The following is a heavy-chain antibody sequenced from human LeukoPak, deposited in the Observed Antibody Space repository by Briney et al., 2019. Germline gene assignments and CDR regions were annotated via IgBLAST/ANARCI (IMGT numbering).Heavy chain of an antibody. D-gene: IGHD2-21*02. CDR1: GYSFTSYW. J-gene: IGHJ4*02. CDR3: ARAHCGGDCLNDPLDY. CDR2: IYPGDSDT. V-gene: IGHV5-51*01. Sequence: GESLKISCKGSGYSFTSYWLGWARQMPGKGLEWMGIIYPGDSDTRYSPSFQGQVTISADKSISTAYLQWSSLKASDTAMYYCARAHCGGDCLNDPLDYWGQGTLVTVSS.